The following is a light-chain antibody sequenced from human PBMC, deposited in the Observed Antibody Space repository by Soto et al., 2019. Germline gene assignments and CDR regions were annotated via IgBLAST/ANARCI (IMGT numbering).Light chain of an antibody. CDR2: DGS. V-gene: IGLV2-14*01. CDR1: SSDVGGYNY. J-gene: IGLJ2*01. CDR3: SSYTSSSTLGV. Sequence: QSALTQPASVSGSPGQSITISCTGTSSDVGGYNYVSWYQQHPGKAPKLMIYDGSNRPSGVSNRFSASKSGNPAALTISGRQDEDEADYDCSSYTSSSTLGVFGGGTKVTVL.